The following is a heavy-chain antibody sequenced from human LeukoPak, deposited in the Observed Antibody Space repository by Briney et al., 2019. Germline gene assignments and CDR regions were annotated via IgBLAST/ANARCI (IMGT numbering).Heavy chain of an antibody. D-gene: IGHD3-22*01. J-gene: IGHJ4*02. Sequence: GGSLRLSCAASGFAFSSYAMSWVRQAPGKGLEWVSAISGSGGSTYYADSVKDRFTISRDNSKNTLYLQMNSLRAEDTAVYYCAKGDAYYYDSSGYPDYWGQGTLVTVSS. CDR1: GFAFSSYA. CDR3: AKGDAYYYDSSGYPDY. CDR2: ISGSGGST. V-gene: IGHV3-23*01.